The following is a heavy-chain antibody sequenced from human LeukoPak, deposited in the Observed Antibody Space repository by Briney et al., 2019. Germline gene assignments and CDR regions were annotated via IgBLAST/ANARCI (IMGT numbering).Heavy chain of an antibody. CDR2: INHSGST. CDR3: ARSFRYSAVAGRASFDP. CDR1: GGSFSGYY. V-gene: IGHV4-34*01. D-gene: IGHD6-19*01. J-gene: IGHJ5*02. Sequence: PSETLSLTCAVYGGSFSGYYWSWIRQPPGKGLEWIGEINHSGSTNYNPSLKSRVTISVDTSKNQFSLKLSSVTAADTAVYYCARSFRYSAVAGRASFDPWGQGTLVTVSP.